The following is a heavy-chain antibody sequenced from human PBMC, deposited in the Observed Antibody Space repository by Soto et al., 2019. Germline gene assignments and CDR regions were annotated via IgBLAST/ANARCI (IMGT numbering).Heavy chain of an antibody. V-gene: IGHV5-51*01. CDR1: GYSFTSYW. J-gene: IGHJ4*02. Sequence: GESLKISCKGSGYSFTSYWIGWVRQMPGKGLEWMGIIYPGDSDTRYSPSFQGQVTISADKSISTAYLTLSSVTAADTAVYHCARGKEYSSGWLFDYWGQGALVTVSS. CDR3: ARGKEYSSGWLFDY. D-gene: IGHD6-19*01. CDR2: IYPGDSDT.